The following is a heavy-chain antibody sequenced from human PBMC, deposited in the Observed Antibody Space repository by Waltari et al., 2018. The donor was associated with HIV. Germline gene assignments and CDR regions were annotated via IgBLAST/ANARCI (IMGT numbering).Heavy chain of an antibody. V-gene: IGHV3-30*02. CDR3: VKDNPVLAY. CDR2: IRSDESKK. D-gene: IGHD2-2*01. Sequence: QVQLVESGGGGVQHGGSLRLYCAASGFSVTTSGMHVVRQAPGKGLELVAFIRSDESKKFYSAPVQGRFTIARDTSRSTLYLQMNSLRSEDTAIYYCVKDNPVLAYWGQGTLVTVSS. CDR1: GFSVTTSG. J-gene: IGHJ4*02.